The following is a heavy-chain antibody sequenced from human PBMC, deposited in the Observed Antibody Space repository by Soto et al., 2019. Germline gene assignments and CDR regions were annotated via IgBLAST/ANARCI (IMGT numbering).Heavy chain of an antibody. V-gene: IGHV4-34*01. D-gene: IGHD3-22*01. Sequence: SETLSLTCAVYGGSFSGYYWSWIRQPPGKGLEWIGEINHSGSTNYNPSLKSRVTISVDTSKNQFSLRLSSVTAADTAVYYCASSYYDSSGYYPAPNWFDPWGQGTLVTVSS. CDR1: GGSFSGYY. J-gene: IGHJ5*02. CDR2: INHSGST. CDR3: ASSYYDSSGYYPAPNWFDP.